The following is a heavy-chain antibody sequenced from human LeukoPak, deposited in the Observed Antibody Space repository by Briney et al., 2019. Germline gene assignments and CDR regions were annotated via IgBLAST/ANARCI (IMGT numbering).Heavy chain of an antibody. Sequence: GGSLRLSCAASGFTFSSYAMSWVRQAPGKGLEWVSAVSGSGVSTYYADSVKGRFTISRDNSKNTLYLQMNSLRAEDTAVYYCARSGSGWYGYYYGMDVWGQGTTVTVSS. J-gene: IGHJ6*02. CDR1: GFTFSSYA. V-gene: IGHV3-23*01. CDR3: ARSGSGWYGYYYGMDV. D-gene: IGHD6-19*01. CDR2: VSGSGVST.